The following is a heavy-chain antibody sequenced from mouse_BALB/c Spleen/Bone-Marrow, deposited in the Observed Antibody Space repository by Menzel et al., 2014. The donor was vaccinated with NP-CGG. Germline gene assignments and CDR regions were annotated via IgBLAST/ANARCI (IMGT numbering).Heavy chain of an antibody. CDR2: IVPSSGYT. J-gene: IGHJ3*01. Sequence: QVQLQQSGAELARPGASVRMSCKASGYTFXTYTIQWVKRRPGQGLEWIGYIVPSSGYTDHNQKFKDKTSLTADKSSNTAYIQPSSLTSADSAVYYCAREARTGAWFAYWGQGTLVTVSA. V-gene: IGHV1-4*02. CDR1: GYTFXTYT. CDR3: AREARTGAWFAY. D-gene: IGHD4-1*01.